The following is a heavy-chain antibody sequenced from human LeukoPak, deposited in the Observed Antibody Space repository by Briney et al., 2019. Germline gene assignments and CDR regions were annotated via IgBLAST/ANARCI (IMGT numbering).Heavy chain of an antibody. CDR1: GFTFSYYA. V-gene: IGHV3-30-3*01. D-gene: IGHD4-17*01. J-gene: IGHJ4*02. Sequence: AGGSLRLSCTVSGFTFSYYALHWVRQAPGKGLEWVAITSDDGNNEDYADSVKGRFTISRDNSKNTLYLQMNSLRAEDTALYYCARNGRRTTVTSDFWGQGTLVTVSS. CDR2: TSDDGNNE. CDR3: ARNGRRTTVTSDF.